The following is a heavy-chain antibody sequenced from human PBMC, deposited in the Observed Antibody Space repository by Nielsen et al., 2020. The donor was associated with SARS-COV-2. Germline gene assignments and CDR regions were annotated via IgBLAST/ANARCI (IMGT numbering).Heavy chain of an antibody. D-gene: IGHD3-3*01. CDR2: INSDGSST. V-gene: IGHV3-74*01. CDR1: GFTFSSYW. J-gene: IGHJ3*02. Sequence: GESLKISCAASGFTFSSYWMHWVRQAPGKGLVWVSRINSDGSSTSYADSVKGRFTISRDNAKNTLYLQMNSLRAEDTAVYYCARAPEDFWSGHAFDIWGQGTMVTVSS. CDR3: ARAPEDFWSGHAFDI.